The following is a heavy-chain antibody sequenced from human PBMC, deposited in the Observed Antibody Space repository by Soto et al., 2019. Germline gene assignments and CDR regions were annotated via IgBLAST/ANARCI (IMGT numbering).Heavy chain of an antibody. D-gene: IGHD6-13*01. CDR1: GGSFSGYY. CDR2: INHSGST. CDR3: ARGQQRRPMDSRRRKYYYYGMDV. V-gene: IGHV4-34*01. J-gene: IGHJ6*02. Sequence: SETLSLTCAVYGGSFSGYYWSWIRQPPGKGLEWIGEINHSGSTNYNPSLKSRVTISVDTSKNQFSLKLSSVTAADTAVYYCARGQQRRPMDSRRRKYYYYGMDVWGQGTTVTV.